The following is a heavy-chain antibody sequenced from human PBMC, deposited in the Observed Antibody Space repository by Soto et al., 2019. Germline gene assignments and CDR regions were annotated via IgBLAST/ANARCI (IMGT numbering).Heavy chain of an antibody. CDR2: IYYSGST. CDR1: GGSISSSSYY. D-gene: IGHD3-3*01. J-gene: IGHJ6*02. Sequence: SETLSLTCTVSGGSISSSSYYWGWIRQPPGKGLEWIGSIYYSGSTYYNPSLKGRVTISVDTSKNQFSLKLSSVTAADTAVYYCARGGTIFGVSIMGYYYYGMDVWGQGTTVTVSS. CDR3: ARGGTIFGVSIMGYYYYGMDV. V-gene: IGHV4-39*01.